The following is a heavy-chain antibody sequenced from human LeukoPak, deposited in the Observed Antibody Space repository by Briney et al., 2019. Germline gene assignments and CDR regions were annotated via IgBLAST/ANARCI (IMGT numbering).Heavy chain of an antibody. Sequence: GGSLRLSCAASGFIVSSNYMSWVRQAPGKGLEWVSVIYSGGSTYYADSVKGRFTISRDNSKNTLYLQMNSLRAEDTAVYYCANLRSSHDYWGQGTLVTVSS. D-gene: IGHD4-17*01. CDR1: GFIVSSNY. V-gene: IGHV3-66*01. J-gene: IGHJ4*02. CDR3: ANLRSSHDY. CDR2: IYSGGST.